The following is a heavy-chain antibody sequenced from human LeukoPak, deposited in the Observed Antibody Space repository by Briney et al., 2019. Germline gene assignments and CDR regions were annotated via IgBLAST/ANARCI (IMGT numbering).Heavy chain of an antibody. CDR1: GFTFSSNW. Sequence: GGSLRLSCAASGFTFSSNWMHWVRQAPGKGLVWVSRINEDGSTTNYADSVKGRLTMSRDNAKNTLYLHINSLRAEDTAIYYCIRSVSDGSGYYRVLEYWGQGTLVTVSS. V-gene: IGHV3-74*01. J-gene: IGHJ4*02. CDR2: INEDGSTT. D-gene: IGHD3-22*01. CDR3: IRSVSDGSGYYRVLEY.